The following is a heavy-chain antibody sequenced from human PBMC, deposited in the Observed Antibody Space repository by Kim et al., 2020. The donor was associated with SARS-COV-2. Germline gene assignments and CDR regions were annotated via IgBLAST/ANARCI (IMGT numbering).Heavy chain of an antibody. CDR2: ITGGGGRT. CDR3: AKMRADWATTPYFYYGMDV. Sequence: GGSLRLSCAASGFTFTSYAMTWVRQAPGKGLEWVSGITGGGGRTYYADSVKGRFTISRDNFKNTLHLQMNSLRAEDTAVYYCAKMRADWATTPYFYYGMDVGGKGTRVTVSS. D-gene: IGHD2-21*01. CDR1: GFTFTSYA. J-gene: IGHJ6*04. V-gene: IGHV3-23*01.